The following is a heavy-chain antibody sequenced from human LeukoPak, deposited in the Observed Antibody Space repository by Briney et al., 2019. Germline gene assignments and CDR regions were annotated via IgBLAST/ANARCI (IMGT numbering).Heavy chain of an antibody. V-gene: IGHV3-21*01. CDR1: GLTFSSYN. CDR2: ISTSSSYI. Sequence: GGSLRLSCAASGLTFSSYNMNWVRQAPGKGLEWVSSISTSSSYIYYADSVKGRFTVSRDNAKNSVYLQMNSLRAEDTAVYYCARDPNVVIVSASCFDYWGQGTLVTVSS. D-gene: IGHD2-15*01. J-gene: IGHJ4*02. CDR3: ARDPNVVIVSASCFDY.